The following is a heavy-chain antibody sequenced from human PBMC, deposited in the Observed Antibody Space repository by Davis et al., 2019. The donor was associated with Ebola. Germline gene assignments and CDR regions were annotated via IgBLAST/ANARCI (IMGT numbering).Heavy chain of an antibody. CDR3: TRFRGSPRHGYYYYYMDV. V-gene: IGHV3-15*01. D-gene: IGHD3-10*01. CDR2: IKSKTDGGTT. CDR1: GFTFSNAW. J-gene: IGHJ6*03. Sequence: PGGSLRLSCAASGFTFSNAWMSWVRQAPGKGLEWVGRIKSKTDGGTTDYAAPVKGRFTISRDDSKNTLYLQMNSLKTEDTAVYYCTRFRGSPRHGYYYYYMDVWGKGTTVTVSS.